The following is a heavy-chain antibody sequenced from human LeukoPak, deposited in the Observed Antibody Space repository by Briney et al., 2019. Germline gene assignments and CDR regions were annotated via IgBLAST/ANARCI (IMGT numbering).Heavy chain of an antibody. CDR2: ISGNGGST. D-gene: IGHD2-2*01. CDR3: AKRYCSSSSCKESFFYY. V-gene: IGHV3-23*01. J-gene: IGHJ4*02. CDR1: GFTFSSYA. Sequence: PGGSLRLSCAASGFTFSSYAMNWVRQAPGKGLEWVSAISGNGGSTYYFVKGRFTISRDNSKNTPYLQMNSLRAEDTAVYYCAKRYCSSSSCKESFFYYWGQGTLVTVSS.